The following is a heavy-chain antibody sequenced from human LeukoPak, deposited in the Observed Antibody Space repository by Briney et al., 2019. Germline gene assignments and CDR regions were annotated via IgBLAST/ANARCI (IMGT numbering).Heavy chain of an antibody. CDR3: ARASGDIVETATMGSY. CDR2: ISSSSSSI. D-gene: IGHD5-18*01. Sequence: GGSLRLSCAASGFTFSSYSMNWVRQAPGKGLEWGSSISSSSSSIYYADSVKGRFTISRDNAKNSLYLQMNSLRAEDMAVYYCARASGDIVETATMGSYWGQGTLVTVSS. V-gene: IGHV3-21*01. CDR1: GFTFSSYS. J-gene: IGHJ4*02.